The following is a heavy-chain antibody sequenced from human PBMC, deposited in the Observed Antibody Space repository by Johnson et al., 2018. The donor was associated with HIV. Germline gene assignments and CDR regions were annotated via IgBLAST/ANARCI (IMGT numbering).Heavy chain of an antibody. J-gene: IGHJ3*02. D-gene: IGHD6-13*01. CDR3: ARVITEGGTRWAFDI. Sequence: VQLVESGGGVVQPGRSLRLSCAASGFTFTQYAMHWVLQAPGKGLEYVSGISSDGRTTYYANSVKGRFTISRDNSKNTLYLQMNSLRAEDTAVYYCARVITEGGTRWAFDIWGQGTMVTVSS. V-gene: IGHV3-64*01. CDR1: GFTFTQYA. CDR2: ISSDGRTT.